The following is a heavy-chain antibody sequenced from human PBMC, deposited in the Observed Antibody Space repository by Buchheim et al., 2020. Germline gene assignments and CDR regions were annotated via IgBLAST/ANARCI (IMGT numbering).Heavy chain of an antibody. CDR1: GFSFRDYG. V-gene: IGHV3-30*18. D-gene: IGHD3-10*01. Sequence: QVQVVESGGGVVQPGGSPRLSCGASGFSFRDYGMHWVRQAPGKGLEWVAVISYDGSKKYYGDSVKGRFTISRDHSKNMVFLQMNSLRVEDTAVYYCTKALYYGSGDYYSRMGYFFGMDVWGPGT. CDR3: TKALYYGSGDYYSRMGYFFGMDV. CDR2: ISYDGSKK. J-gene: IGHJ6*02.